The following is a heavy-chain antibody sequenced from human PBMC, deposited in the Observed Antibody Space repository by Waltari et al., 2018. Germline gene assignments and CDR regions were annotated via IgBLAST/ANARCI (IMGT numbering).Heavy chain of an antibody. D-gene: IGHD6-19*01. J-gene: IGHJ4*02. CDR2: IKQDVSEK. Sequence: EVQLVESGGGLVQPGGSLRLSCAASGFTFNTFWMSWVRQAPGKGLEGGANIKQDVSEKYYVDSMKGRFTVSRDNAKNSLYLQMNSLTAEDTAIYYCGSLSRASGPDYWGQGTLVTVSS. V-gene: IGHV3-7*01. CDR1: GFTFNTFW. CDR3: GSLSRASGPDY.